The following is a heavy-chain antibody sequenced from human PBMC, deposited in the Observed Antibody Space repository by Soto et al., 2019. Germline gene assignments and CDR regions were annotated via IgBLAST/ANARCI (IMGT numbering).Heavy chain of an antibody. V-gene: IGHV4-4*07. CDR3: ARVGRAGHMVRGQLYRAYYGMDV. J-gene: IGHJ6*02. CDR2: IYTSGST. Sequence: QVQLQESGPGLVKPSETLSLTCTVSGGSISSYYWSWIRQPAGKGLEWIGRIYTSGSTNYNPSLKSRVTMSVDTSKNQFSLKLSSVTAADTAVYYCARVGRAGHMVRGQLYRAYYGMDVWGQGTTVTVSS. D-gene: IGHD3-10*01. CDR1: GGSISSYY.